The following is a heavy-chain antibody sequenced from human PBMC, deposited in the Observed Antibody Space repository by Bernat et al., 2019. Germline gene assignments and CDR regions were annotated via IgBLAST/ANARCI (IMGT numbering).Heavy chain of an antibody. Sequence: QVTLRESGPALVKPTQTLTLTCNFSGFSLTTAGMSVSWIRQPPGKALEWLTRIDWDDDKYYSPSLKPRLTISKDTSKNQVVLTMTNMDAVDTATYYCARPSGDYSIDYWGQGTLVTVSS. CDR2: IDWDDDK. D-gene: IGHD4-17*01. CDR1: GFSLTTAGMS. CDR3: ARPSGDYSIDY. J-gene: IGHJ4*02. V-gene: IGHV2-70*15.